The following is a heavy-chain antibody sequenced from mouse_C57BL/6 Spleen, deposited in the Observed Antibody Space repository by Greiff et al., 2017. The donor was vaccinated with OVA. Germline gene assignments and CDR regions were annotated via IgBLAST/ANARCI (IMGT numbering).Heavy chain of an antibody. Sequence: QLQQSGAELARPGASVKMSCKASGYTFTSYTMHWVKQRPGQGLEWIGYINPSSGYTKYNQKFKDKATLTADKSSSTAYMQLSSLTSEDSAVYYCARSLTTVVPETYYFDYWGQGTTLTVSS. CDR3: ARSLTTVVPETYYFDY. CDR2: INPSSGYT. CDR1: GYTFTSYT. V-gene: IGHV1-4*01. J-gene: IGHJ2*01. D-gene: IGHD1-1*01.